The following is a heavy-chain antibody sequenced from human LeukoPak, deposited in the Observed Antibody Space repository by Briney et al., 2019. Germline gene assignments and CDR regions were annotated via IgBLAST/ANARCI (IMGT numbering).Heavy chain of an antibody. V-gene: IGHV1-2*06. D-gene: IGHD6-6*01. J-gene: IGHJ4*02. CDR3: AREYSSSSGSDY. CDR2: INPNSGGT. Sequence: ASLKVSCKASGYTFTGYYMHWVRQAPGQGLEWMGRINPNSGGTNYAQKFQGRVTMTRDTSISTAYMELSRLRSDDTAVYYCAREYSSSSGSDYWGQGTPVTASS. CDR1: GYTFTGYY.